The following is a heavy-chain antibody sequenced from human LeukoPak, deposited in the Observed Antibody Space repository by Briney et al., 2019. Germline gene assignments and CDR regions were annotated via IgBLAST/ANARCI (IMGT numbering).Heavy chain of an antibody. CDR2: VYSTGST. Sequence: SETLSLTCTVSGGSISNYYWSWIRQPAGKGLEWIGRVYSTGSTDYYPSLKSRVTMSVDTSKNQFSVKVNSVTAADTAVYYCARGLEVGADRALDYWGQGTLVTVSS. CDR1: GGSISNYY. D-gene: IGHD1-1*01. V-gene: IGHV4-4*07. CDR3: ARGLEVGADRALDY. J-gene: IGHJ4*02.